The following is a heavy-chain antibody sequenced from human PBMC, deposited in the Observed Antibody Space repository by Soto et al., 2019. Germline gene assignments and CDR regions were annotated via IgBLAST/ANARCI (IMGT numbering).Heavy chain of an antibody. CDR1: GLTFSTYW. D-gene: IGHD6-19*01. Sequence: VQLVESGGRVVQPGGSLRLSCAASGLTFSTYWMTWVRQAPGKGLEWVANIKNDGSEKYYVDSVKGRFTISRDNAKISLYLQLDSRRAEDTAVYYCARYYKWLVKWGQGTLVIVSA. CDR3: ARYYKWLVK. V-gene: IGHV3-7*03. J-gene: IGHJ4*02. CDR2: IKNDGSEK.